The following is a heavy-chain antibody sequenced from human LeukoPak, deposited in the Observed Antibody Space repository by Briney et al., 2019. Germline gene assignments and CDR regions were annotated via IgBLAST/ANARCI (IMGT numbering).Heavy chain of an antibody. J-gene: IGHJ4*02. V-gene: IGHV3-74*01. CDR1: GFTFSSYW. Sequence: PGGSLRLSCAASGFTFSSYWMHWVRQAPGKGLVWVSRINSDGSSTSYADSVKGRFTISRDNAKNTLYLQMNSLRVEDTAVYYCVYSGSYFGVYWGQGTLVTVSS. D-gene: IGHD1-26*01. CDR2: INSDGSST. CDR3: VYSGSYFGVY.